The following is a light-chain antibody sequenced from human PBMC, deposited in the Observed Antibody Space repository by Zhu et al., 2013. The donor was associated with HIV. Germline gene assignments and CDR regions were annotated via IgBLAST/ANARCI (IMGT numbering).Light chain of an antibody. V-gene: IGKV1-39*01. J-gene: IGKJ1*01. CDR2: AAS. Sequence: DIQMTQSPSSLSASVGDRVTISCRASQHISSYLNWYQQKPGKAPKLLIYAASSLQSGVPSRFSGSGSGTDFTLTISSLQPEDFATYYCQQSYSTPRTFGQGTKVEIK. CDR1: QHISSY. CDR3: QQSYSTPRT.